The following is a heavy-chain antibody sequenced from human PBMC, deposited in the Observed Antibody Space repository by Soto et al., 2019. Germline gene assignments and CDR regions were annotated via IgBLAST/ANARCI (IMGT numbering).Heavy chain of an antibody. CDR1: GGSISSGDYK. D-gene: IGHD4-4*01. J-gene: IGHJ4*02. CDR3: ARSDNYVPFEY. Sequence: QVQLQESGPGLVKPSQTLSLTCTVSGGSISSGDYKWSWIRQPPGKGLEWIGYIYYSGYNYNNPSLKSRVTMSVDTSKNLFSLKLRSVTAADTAVYYWARSDNYVPFEYWGQGTLVTVSS. V-gene: IGHV4-30-4*01. CDR2: IYYSGYN.